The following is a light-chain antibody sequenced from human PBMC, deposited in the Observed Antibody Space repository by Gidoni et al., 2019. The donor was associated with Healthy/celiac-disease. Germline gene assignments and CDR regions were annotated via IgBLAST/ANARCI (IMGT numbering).Light chain of an antibody. CDR2: AAS. CDR3: HQSYSTPLYT. Sequence: DIPMSPSPSSLSASVGDRVTITCRASQSISSYLNWYQQKPGKAPKLLIYAASSLQSGVPSRFSGSGSGTDFTLTISSLQPEDFATYYCHQSYSTPLYTFGQGTKLEIK. J-gene: IGKJ2*01. CDR1: QSISSY. V-gene: IGKV1-39*01.